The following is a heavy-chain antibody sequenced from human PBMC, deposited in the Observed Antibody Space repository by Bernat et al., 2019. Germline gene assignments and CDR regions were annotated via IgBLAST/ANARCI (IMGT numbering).Heavy chain of an antibody. CDR1: ISSSSYY. J-gene: IGHJ4*01. CDR2: IYDSGST. D-gene: IGHD6-19*01. Sequence: ISSSSYYWGWIRQPPGKGLEWIGSIYDSGSTYYNPSLKSRVTISVDPSENQFYPKLSSVTAADTAGYYCARHPGDPKSSGPFDYWG. V-gene: IGHV4-39*01. CDR3: ARHPGDPKSSGPFDY.